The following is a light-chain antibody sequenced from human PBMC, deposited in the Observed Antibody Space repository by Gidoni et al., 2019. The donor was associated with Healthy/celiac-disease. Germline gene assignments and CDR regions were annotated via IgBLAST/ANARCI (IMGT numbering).Light chain of an antibody. Sequence: QSALTQPASVSASPGQSITISCTGTSSDVGGYNYVSWYQQHPGKAPKLMIYDVSNRPSGVSNRFSGSKSGNTASLTISGLQAEDEADYYCSSYTSSSTLEGVVFGGGTKLTVL. J-gene: IGLJ2*01. CDR3: SSYTSSSTLEGVV. V-gene: IGLV2-14*03. CDR2: DVS. CDR1: SSDVGGYNY.